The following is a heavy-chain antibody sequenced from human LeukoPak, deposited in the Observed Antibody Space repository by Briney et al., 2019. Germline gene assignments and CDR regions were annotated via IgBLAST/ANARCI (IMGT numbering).Heavy chain of an antibody. CDR2: IYYSGST. Sequence: PSETLSLTCTVSGGSISSYYWSWIRQPPGKGLEWIGSIYYSGSTYYNPSLKSRVTISVDTSKNQFSLKLSSVTAADTAVYYCARLLRYYDSSGRYYFDYWGQGTLVTVSS. V-gene: IGHV4-59*05. D-gene: IGHD3-22*01. CDR3: ARLLRYYDSSGRYYFDY. J-gene: IGHJ4*02. CDR1: GGSISSYY.